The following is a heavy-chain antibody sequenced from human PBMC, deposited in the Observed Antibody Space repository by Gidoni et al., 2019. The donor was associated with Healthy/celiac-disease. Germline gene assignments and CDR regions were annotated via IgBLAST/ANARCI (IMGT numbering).Heavy chain of an antibody. J-gene: IGHJ4*02. V-gene: IGHV3-64*01. CDR3: ARTGGDEIFDY. Sequence: EVQLVESGGGVVQPGGSVRRSCAAAGFTFSSYAMHWVRQAPGKGLEYVSAISSNGGSTYYANSVKGRFTISRDNSKNTLYLQMGSLRAEDMAVYYCARTGGDEIFDYWGQGTLVTVSS. CDR2: ISSNGGST. CDR1: GFTFSSYA. D-gene: IGHD2-21*02.